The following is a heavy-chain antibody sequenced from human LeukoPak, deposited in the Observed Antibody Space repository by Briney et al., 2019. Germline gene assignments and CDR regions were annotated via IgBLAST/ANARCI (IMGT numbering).Heavy chain of an antibody. CDR1: GGSISSSSYY. J-gene: IGHJ4*02. CDR2: IYYSGNT. CDR3: ARETSSGYLFKPASYFDY. D-gene: IGHD3-22*01. V-gene: IGHV4-39*01. Sequence: SETLSLTCIVSGGSISSSSYYWGWIRQPPGKGLGWIGTIYYSGNTYYNPSLKSRVTISVDTSKTQFSLKLSSVTAADTAVYYCARETSSGYLFKPASYFDYWGQGTLVTVSS.